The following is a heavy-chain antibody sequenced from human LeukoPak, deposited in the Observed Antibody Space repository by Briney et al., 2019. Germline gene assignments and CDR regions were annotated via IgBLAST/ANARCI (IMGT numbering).Heavy chain of an antibody. CDR2: MNEYSTTI. V-gene: IGHV3-74*01. Sequence: GGALRLSCAASGFPFNSFWMHWGRPAPGEGLVWVSDMNEYSTTIRYADSVKGRFTISRDNAKSILYLQMNNLRAEDTAMYFCARGGVNPVDHWGQGTLVTVSS. CDR1: GFPFNSFW. CDR3: ARGGVNPVDH. D-gene: IGHD1-14*01. J-gene: IGHJ4*02.